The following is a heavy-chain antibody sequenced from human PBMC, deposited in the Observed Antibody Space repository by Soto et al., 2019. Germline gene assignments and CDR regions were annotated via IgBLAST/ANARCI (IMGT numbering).Heavy chain of an antibody. J-gene: IGHJ6*02. V-gene: IGHV3-73*02. Sequence: EVQLVESGGGLVQPGGSLKLSCAASGFIFSGSVIHWVRQASGKGLEWVGRIRSRANNFAKSSAASVKGRFTFSRDDSKNTAYLQMNTLKPEDTAVYYCARGQGAAIGDYYYHGMDVWGQGTTVTVSS. CDR1: GFIFSGSV. D-gene: IGHD2-2*02. CDR2: IRSRANNFAK. CDR3: ARGQGAAIGDYYYHGMDV.